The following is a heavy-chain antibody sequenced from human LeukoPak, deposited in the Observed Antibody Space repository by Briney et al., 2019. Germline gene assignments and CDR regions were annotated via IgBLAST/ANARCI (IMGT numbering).Heavy chain of an antibody. V-gene: IGHV4-4*07. Sequence: PSETLSLTCTVSGGSISSYYWSWIRQPAGKGLEWIGRIYTSGSTNYNPSLKSRVTISVDRSKNQFSLKLSSVTAADTAVYYCARAYCSSTSCYTGGFDYWGQGTLVTVSS. CDR3: ARAYCSSTSCYTGGFDY. J-gene: IGHJ4*02. CDR2: IYTSGST. D-gene: IGHD2-2*02. CDR1: GGSISSYY.